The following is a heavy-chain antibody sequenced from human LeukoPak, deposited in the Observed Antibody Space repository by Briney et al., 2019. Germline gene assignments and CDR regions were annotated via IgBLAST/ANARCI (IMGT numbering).Heavy chain of an antibody. V-gene: IGHV1-69*04. Sequence: GASVKVTCKASGGTFSSYAISWVRQAPGQGLEWMGRIIPIFGIANYAQKFQGRVTIIADKSTSTAYMELSSLRPEDTAVYYCARDQDYDSSGPSWFDPWGQGTLVTVSS. D-gene: IGHD3-22*01. J-gene: IGHJ5*02. CDR2: IIPIFGIA. CDR1: GGTFSSYA. CDR3: ARDQDYDSSGPSWFDP.